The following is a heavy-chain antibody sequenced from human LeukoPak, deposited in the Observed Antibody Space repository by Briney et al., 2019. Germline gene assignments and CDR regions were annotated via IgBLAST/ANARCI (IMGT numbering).Heavy chain of an antibody. V-gene: IGHV1-2*04. J-gene: IGHJ6*02. Sequence: ASVKVSCKGSGYTFTDYYMHWVRQAPGQGLEWMGWINPNSGGTNYAQKFQDWVTMTRDTSISTAYMELSRLRSEDTAVYYCARGDYGDYASYYYGMDVWGQGTTVTVSS. D-gene: IGHD4-17*01. CDR3: ARGDYGDYASYYYGMDV. CDR1: GYTFTDYY. CDR2: INPNSGGT.